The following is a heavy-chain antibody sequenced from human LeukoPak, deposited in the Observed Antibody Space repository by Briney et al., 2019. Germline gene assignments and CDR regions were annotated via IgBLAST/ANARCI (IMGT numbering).Heavy chain of an antibody. CDR3: AVGSVSGYYYFDY. J-gene: IGHJ4*02. Sequence: GESLKISCKGSGFSFTSLWIAWVRQMPGEGLEWMGIIYPDDSDTMYSPSFQGQVTISADKSISTAYLQWSSLRASDTAMYYCAVGSVSGYYYFDYWGQGTLVTVSS. CDR1: GFSFTSLW. V-gene: IGHV5-51*01. D-gene: IGHD5-12*01. CDR2: IYPDDSDT.